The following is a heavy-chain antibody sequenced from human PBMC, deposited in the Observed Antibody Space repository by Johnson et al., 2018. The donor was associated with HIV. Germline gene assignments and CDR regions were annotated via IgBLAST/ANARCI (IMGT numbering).Heavy chain of an antibody. V-gene: IGHV3-33*01. CDR3: AIPSPYYYDSSAFDI. J-gene: IGHJ3*02. Sequence: VQLVESGGGVVQPGRSLRLSCAASGFTFSSYGMHWVRQAPGKGLEWVAVIWYDGSNKYYADSVKGRFTISRDNSKNTLYLQMNSLRAEDTAVYYCAIPSPYYYDSSAFDIWGQGTMVTVSS. D-gene: IGHD3-22*01. CDR2: IWYDGSNK. CDR1: GFTFSSYG.